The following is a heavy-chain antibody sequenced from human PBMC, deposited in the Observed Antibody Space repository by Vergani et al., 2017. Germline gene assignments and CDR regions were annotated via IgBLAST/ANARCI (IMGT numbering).Heavy chain of an antibody. D-gene: IGHD3-9*01. CDR1: GFTFSSYG. CDR3: AKDLDDILTGPFDY. CDR2: IRYDGSNK. J-gene: IGHJ4*02. Sequence: QVQLVESGGGVVQPGGSLRLSCAASGFTFSSYGMHWVRQAPGKGLEWVAFIRYDGSNKYYADSVKGRFTISRDNSKNTLYLQMNSRRAEDTAVYYCAKDLDDILTGPFDYWGQGTLVTVSS. V-gene: IGHV3-30*02.